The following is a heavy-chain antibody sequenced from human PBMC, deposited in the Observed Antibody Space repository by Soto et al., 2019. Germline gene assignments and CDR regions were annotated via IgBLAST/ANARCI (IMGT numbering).Heavy chain of an antibody. CDR3: AECRDGYNYPGVYYYYGIGV. CDR1: GCTFSSYA. CDR2: IIPIFGTA. V-gene: IGHV1-69*01. J-gene: IGHJ6*02. Sequence: QVQLVQSGAEVKKPGSSVKVSCTASGCTFSSYAISWVRQAPGQGLEWMGGIIPIFGTANYAQKFQGRVTITADESTSTAYMELSSLRSEDTAVYYCAECRDGYNYPGVYYYYGIGVWGQGTTVTLSS. D-gene: IGHD5-12*01.